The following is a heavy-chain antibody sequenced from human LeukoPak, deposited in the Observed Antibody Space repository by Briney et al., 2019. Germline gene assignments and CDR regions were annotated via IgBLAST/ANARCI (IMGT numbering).Heavy chain of an antibody. J-gene: IGHJ4*02. Sequence: GGSLRLFCAASGFTLCSNYMSWVRQAPGKGLECVSAISGSGGSTYYADSVKGRFTISRDNSKNTLYLQMNCLRAEDTAVYYCAKVRGWIDYWGQGTLVTVSS. CDR3: AKVRGWIDY. V-gene: IGHV3-23*01. CDR1: GFTLCSNY. D-gene: IGHD6-19*01. CDR2: ISGSGGST.